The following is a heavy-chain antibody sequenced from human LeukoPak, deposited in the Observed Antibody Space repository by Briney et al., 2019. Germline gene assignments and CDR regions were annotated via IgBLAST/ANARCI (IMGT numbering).Heavy chain of an antibody. CDR2: INSDGSST. CDR1: GFTFSSYW. D-gene: IGHD6-6*01. CDR3: AREPAIAARLYYFYCYIDV. Sequence: GGSLRLSCAASGFTFSSYWMDWVRQAPGKGLVWVSRINSDGSSTSYADSGKGRFTISRDTAKNTLCMQMNSVRAADTAVYYWAREPAIAARLYYFYCYIDVWGKGTTVTVSS. V-gene: IGHV3-74*01. J-gene: IGHJ6*03.